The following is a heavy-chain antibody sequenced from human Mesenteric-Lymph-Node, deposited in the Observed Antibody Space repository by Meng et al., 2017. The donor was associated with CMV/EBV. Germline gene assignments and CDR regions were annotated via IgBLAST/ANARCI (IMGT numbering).Heavy chain of an antibody. CDR3: ARATAPRPAFYYYYGMDF. CDR2: IYSDSA. CDR1: GFSFSSYA. Sequence: GESLKISCAASGFSFSSYAMYWVRQAPGKGLEWVSVIYSDSAYYADSVRGRFTISRDPSKNTLHLQMNSLRAEDTAVYYCARATAPRPAFYYYYGMDFWGQGTTVTVSS. D-gene: IGHD6-6*01. J-gene: IGHJ6*02. V-gene: IGHV3-23*03.